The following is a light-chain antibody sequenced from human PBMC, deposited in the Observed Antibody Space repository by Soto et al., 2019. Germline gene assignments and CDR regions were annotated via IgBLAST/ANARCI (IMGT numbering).Light chain of an antibody. V-gene: IGKV3-20*01. J-gene: IGKJ4*01. Sequence: EIVLTQSPGTLSLSPGERATLSCRASQSVSSNYLAWYQEKPGQAHRLLIYGASSRATGIPARFSGSGSGTDFTFTISRLEPEDFAVYYCQQYGNLPPTVGGGTKVNIK. CDR1: QSVSSNY. CDR2: GAS. CDR3: QQYGNLPPT.